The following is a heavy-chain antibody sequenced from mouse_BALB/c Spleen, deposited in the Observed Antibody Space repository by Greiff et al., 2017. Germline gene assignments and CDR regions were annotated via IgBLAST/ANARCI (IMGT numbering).Heavy chain of an antibody. CDR1: GYTFTDYN. CDR2: INPNNGGT. CDR3: AREGYCYSSSYWDFDV. Sequence: EVQLQQSGPELVKPGASVKIPCKASGYTFTDYNMDWVKQSHGKSLEWIGDINPNNGGTIYNQKFKGKATLTVDKSSSTAYMELRSLTSEDTAVYYGAREGYCYSSSYWDFDVWGAGTTVTVSS. V-gene: IGHV1-18*01. D-gene: IGHD1-1*01. J-gene: IGHJ1*01.